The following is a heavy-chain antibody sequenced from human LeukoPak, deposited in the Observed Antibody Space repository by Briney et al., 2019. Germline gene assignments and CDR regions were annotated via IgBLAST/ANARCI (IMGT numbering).Heavy chain of an antibody. CDR3: AGPADYYDSSGYYYLDY. V-gene: IGHV3-53*04. CDR1: GFTVSSNY. CDR2: IYSGGST. Sequence: GGSLRLSCAASGFTVSSNYMSWVRQAPGKGLEWVSVIYSGGSTYYADSVKGRFTISRHNSKNTLYLQMNSLRAEDTAVYYCAGPADYYDSSGYYYLDYWGQGTLVTVSS. D-gene: IGHD3-22*01. J-gene: IGHJ4*02.